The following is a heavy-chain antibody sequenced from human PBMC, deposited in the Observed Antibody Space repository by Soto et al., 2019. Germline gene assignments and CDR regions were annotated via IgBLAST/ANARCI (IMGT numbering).Heavy chain of an antibody. Sequence: PSETLSLTCTVSGGSISSYYWSWIRQPPGKGLEWIGYIYYSGSTSYNPSLKSRVTISADTSKNQFSLNLNSVTAADTAVYYCASQYRSGSCLGFDFWGLGILVIVSS. CDR2: IYYSGST. D-gene: IGHD3-22*01. CDR3: ASQYRSGSCLGFDF. V-gene: IGHV4-59*08. CDR1: GGSISSYY. J-gene: IGHJ4*02.